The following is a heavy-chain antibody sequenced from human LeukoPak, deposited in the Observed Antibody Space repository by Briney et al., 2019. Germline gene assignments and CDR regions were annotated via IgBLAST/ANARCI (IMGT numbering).Heavy chain of an antibody. D-gene: IGHD4-17*01. V-gene: IGHV4-59*01. CDR1: GGSISNYY. CDR2: IYYSGST. J-gene: IGHJ4*02. Sequence: SETLSLTCTVSGGSISNYYWSWIRQPPGKGLEWIGYIYYSGSTNYHPSLKSRVTISVDTSKNQFSLKLSSVTAADTAVYYCVRGGPPTVTRLDYRGQGTLVTVSS. CDR3: VRGGPPTVTRLDY.